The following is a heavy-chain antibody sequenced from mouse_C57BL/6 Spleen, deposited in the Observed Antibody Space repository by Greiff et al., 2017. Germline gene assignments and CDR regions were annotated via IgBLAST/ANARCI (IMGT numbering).Heavy chain of an antibody. D-gene: IGHD1-1*01. CDR1: GYTFTSYW. J-gene: IGHJ1*03. CDR2: IDPSDSYT. V-gene: IGHV1-50*01. CDR3: AREALDYYASSPPYFDV. Sequence: QVQLQQPGAELVKPGASVKLSCKASGYTFTSYWMQWVKQRPGQGLEWIGEIDPSDSYTNYNQKFKGKATLTVDTSPSTAYMQLSSLTSEDSAVYYCAREALDYYASSPPYFDVWGTGTTVTVSS.